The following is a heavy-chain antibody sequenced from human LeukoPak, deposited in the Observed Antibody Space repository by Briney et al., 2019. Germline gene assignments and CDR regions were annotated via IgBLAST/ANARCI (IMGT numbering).Heavy chain of an antibody. V-gene: IGHV3-23*01. Sequence: PGGSLRLSCVASGFTFSTYGMSWVRQAPGKGLEWVSGISGNGGSTYYADSVKGRFTISRDNSKNTLYLQMNSLRAEDTAVYYCAKSGHCSSTSCRHIYYYYYYMDVWGKGTTVTMSS. D-gene: IGHD2-2*01. CDR2: ISGNGGST. CDR1: GFTFSTYG. J-gene: IGHJ6*03. CDR3: AKSGHCSSTSCRHIYYYYYYMDV.